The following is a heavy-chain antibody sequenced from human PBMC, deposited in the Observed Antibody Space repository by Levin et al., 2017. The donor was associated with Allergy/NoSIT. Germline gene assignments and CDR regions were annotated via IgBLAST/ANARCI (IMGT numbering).Heavy chain of an antibody. J-gene: IGHJ6*02. Sequence: RAGGSLRLSCAASGFTLGSYAMNWVRQAPGKGLEWVSTISGSGAGTYYADSVKGRFTVSRDNSKNMLYLQMNSLRAEDTAVYYCAKDTVTSMFYYYGMDVWGQGTTVTVSS. CDR1: GFTLGSYA. CDR3: AKDTVTSMFYYYGMDV. CDR2: ISGSGAGT. V-gene: IGHV3-23*01. D-gene: IGHD4-17*01.